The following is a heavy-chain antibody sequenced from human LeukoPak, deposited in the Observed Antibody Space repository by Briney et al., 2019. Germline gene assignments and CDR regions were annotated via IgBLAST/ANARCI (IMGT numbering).Heavy chain of an antibody. D-gene: IGHD3-9*01. Sequence: GGSLRLSCEASGFTFDDYGMSWVRQPPGKGLEWVSGINRNGGSTDYADSVKGRFTISRDNAKNSLYLQMNSLRAEDTAVYYCARVPEYMDILIAYSTTPDYWGQGTLVTVSS. V-gene: IGHV3-20*04. J-gene: IGHJ4*02. CDR1: GFTFDDYG. CDR2: INRNGGST. CDR3: ARVPEYMDILIAYSTTPDY.